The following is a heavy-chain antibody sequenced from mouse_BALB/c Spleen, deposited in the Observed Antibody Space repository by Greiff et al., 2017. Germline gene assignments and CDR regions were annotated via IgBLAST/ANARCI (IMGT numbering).Heavy chain of an antibody. CDR3: ARSHYGFDD. D-gene: IGHD1-2*01. Sequence: DVKLVESGAELVRPGALVKLSCKASGFNIKDYYMHWVKQRPEQGLEWIGWIDPENGNTIYDPKFQGKASITADTSSNTAYLQLSSLTSEDTAVYYCARSHYGFDDWGQGTTLTVAS. CDR2: IDPENGNT. CDR1: GFNIKDYY. V-gene: IGHV14-1*02. J-gene: IGHJ2*01.